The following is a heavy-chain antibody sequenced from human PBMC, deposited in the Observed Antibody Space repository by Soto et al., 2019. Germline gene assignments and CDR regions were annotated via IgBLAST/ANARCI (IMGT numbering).Heavy chain of an antibody. CDR1: GFTFSSYG. V-gene: IGHV3-30*18. CDR2: ISYDGSNK. Sequence: QVQLVESGGGVVQPGRSLRLSCAASGFTFSSYGMHWVRQAPGKGLEWVAVISYDGSNKYYADSVKGRFTISRDNSKNTLYLQMNSLRAEDTAVYYCAKDLRDIVLVPAAIDYYYYGMDVWSQGTTVTVSS. J-gene: IGHJ6*02. D-gene: IGHD2-2*01. CDR3: AKDLRDIVLVPAAIDYYYYGMDV.